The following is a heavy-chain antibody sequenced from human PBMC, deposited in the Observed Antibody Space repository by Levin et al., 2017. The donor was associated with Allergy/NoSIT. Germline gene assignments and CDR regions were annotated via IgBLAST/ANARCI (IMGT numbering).Heavy chain of an antibody. Sequence: PGGSLRLSCELSGYDFTRYWIGWVRQMPGKGLEWMGIIYPGDSETRYNPSFQGQVTISVARSRRTAYLQWSSLRASDTAMYYCARLAPRSTTETIDYWGQGTLVSVSS. CDR1: GYDFTRYW. V-gene: IGHV5-51*01. J-gene: IGHJ4*02. D-gene: IGHD1-1*01. CDR2: IYPGDSET. CDR3: ARLAPRSTTETIDY.